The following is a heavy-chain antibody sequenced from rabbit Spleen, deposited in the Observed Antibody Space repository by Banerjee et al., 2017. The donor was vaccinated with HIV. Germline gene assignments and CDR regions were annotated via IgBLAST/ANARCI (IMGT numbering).Heavy chain of an antibody. CDR1: GFSFNSGYD. CDR3: ARDTSTSFSTYGMDL. V-gene: IGHV1S45*01. CDR2: IYAGSSGNT. D-gene: IGHD1-1*01. J-gene: IGHJ3*01. Sequence: QEQLVESGGGLVQPGGSLKLSCKASGFSFNSGYDMCWVRQAPGKGLEWIACIYAGSSGNTYSATWAKGRFTISRTSSTTVTLQMTSLTAADTATYFCARDTSTSFSTYGMDLWGQGTLVTVS.